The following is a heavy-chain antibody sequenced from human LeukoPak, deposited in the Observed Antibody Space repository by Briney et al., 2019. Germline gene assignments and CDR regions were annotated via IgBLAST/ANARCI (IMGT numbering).Heavy chain of an antibody. V-gene: IGHV3-21*01. J-gene: IGHJ4*02. D-gene: IGHD3-10*01. Sequence: PGGYLRLSCAASGFTFSSYGMNWVRQAPGKGLEWVSSISSSSRNIFYADSVTGRFTISRDNAKNSLYLQMNSLRAEDTAVYYCARDASRGLVSDYWGQGTLVTVSS. CDR1: GFTFSSYG. CDR3: ARDASRGLVSDY. CDR2: ISSSSRNI.